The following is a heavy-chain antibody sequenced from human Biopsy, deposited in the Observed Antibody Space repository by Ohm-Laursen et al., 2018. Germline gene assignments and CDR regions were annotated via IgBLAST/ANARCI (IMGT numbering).Heavy chain of an antibody. D-gene: IGHD3-10*01. V-gene: IGHV4-31*02. Sequence: SQTLSLTWPVSGGSLSSGSYFWTWIRQHPEKGLEWIGYIHNSGNTYYNPSLKSRVMISIDVSKDQFSLKLSSVTAADTAVYYCARDWSSGRYLEYWGQGSQVTVSS. CDR3: ARDWSSGRYLEY. J-gene: IGHJ4*02. CDR2: IHNSGNT. CDR1: GGSLSSGSYF.